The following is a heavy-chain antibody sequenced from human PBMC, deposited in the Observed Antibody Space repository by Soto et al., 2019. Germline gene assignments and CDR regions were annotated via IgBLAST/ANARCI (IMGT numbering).Heavy chain of an antibody. D-gene: IGHD2-21*02. J-gene: IGHJ2*01. V-gene: IGHV1-69*14. Sequence: QVQLVQSGAEVKKPGSSVKVSCKASGGTFSSYTINWVRQAPGQGLEWMGGIIPMFGTTNYAQKFQGRVTITADKSTTTPYMQLSSLRSEDTAVYYCAIAYCGGDCYAAYYWYFDLWGRGTLVTVSS. CDR3: AIAYCGGDCYAAYYWYFDL. CDR2: IIPMFGTT. CDR1: GGTFSSYT.